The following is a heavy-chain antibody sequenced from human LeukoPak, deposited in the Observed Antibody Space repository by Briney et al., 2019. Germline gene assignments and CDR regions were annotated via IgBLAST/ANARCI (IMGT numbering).Heavy chain of an antibody. CDR2: IYSGGNT. CDR1: GFTVSSNY. D-gene: IGHD3-10*01. J-gene: IGHJ4*02. CDR3: ARDYLGFGESGFDY. V-gene: IGHV3-66*01. Sequence: GGSLRLSCAASGFTVSSNYMTWVRQAPGKGLEWVSVIYSGGNTYYADSVKGRVTVSRDNARNSLFLQMTSLRAEDTAVYYCARDYLGFGESGFDYWGQGTQVIVSS.